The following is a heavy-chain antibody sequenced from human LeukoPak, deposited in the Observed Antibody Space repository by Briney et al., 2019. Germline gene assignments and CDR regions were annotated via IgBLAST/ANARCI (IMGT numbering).Heavy chain of an antibody. D-gene: IGHD3-10*01. V-gene: IGHV3-30*18. Sequence: GGSLRLSCAASGFTFSSCGMQWVRQAPGKGLEWVAVISYDGSNKYYADSVKGRFTISRDNSKNTLYLQMNSLRAEDTAVYYCAKDRYGSGTNWFDPWGQGTLVTVSS. J-gene: IGHJ5*02. CDR2: ISYDGSNK. CDR3: AKDRYGSGTNWFDP. CDR1: GFTFSSCG.